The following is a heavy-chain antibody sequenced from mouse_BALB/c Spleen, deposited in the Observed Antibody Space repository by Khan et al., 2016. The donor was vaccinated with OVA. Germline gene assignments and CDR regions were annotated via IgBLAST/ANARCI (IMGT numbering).Heavy chain of an antibody. CDR1: GFSLSTSGMG. J-gene: IGHJ2*01. CDR3: ARRAYFRGSVYFDY. V-gene: IGHV8-12*01. Sequence: QVTLKESGPGILQPSQTLSLTCSFSGFSLSTSGMGVSWIRQPSGKDLEWLAHIYWDDEKRYNPSLKSRLTISKDTSRNQVFLKITSVDTAETATYYCARRAYFRGSVYFDYWGQGTTLTVSS. CDR2: IYWDDEK. D-gene: IGHD1-1*01.